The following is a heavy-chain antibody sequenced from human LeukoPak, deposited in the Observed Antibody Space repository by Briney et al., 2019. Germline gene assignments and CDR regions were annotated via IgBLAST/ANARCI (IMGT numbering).Heavy chain of an antibody. CDR2: TNSGGTST. CDR1: GFPLSDFS. V-gene: IGHV3-23*01. J-gene: IGHJ4*02. D-gene: IGHD2-8*01. CDR3: AKQSYARSLGE. Sequence: GSLRLSCATSGFPLSDFSMSWVRQAPGKGLEWISTTNSGGTSTYYAESVKGRFTISRDNSKNTLYLQMSSLRVEDTAVYYCAKQSYARSLGEGGPGTLVSVSS.